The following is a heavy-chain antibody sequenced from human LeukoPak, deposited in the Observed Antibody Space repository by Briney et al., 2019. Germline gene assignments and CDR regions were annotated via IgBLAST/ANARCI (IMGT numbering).Heavy chain of an antibody. J-gene: IGHJ5*02. D-gene: IGHD2-2*01. Sequence: GASVKVSCKASGGTFSSYAISWVRQAPGQGLEWMGGIIPIFGTANYAQKFQGRVTITADESTSTAYMELSSLRSEDTAVYYCARGVQPYQLLSNWFDPWGQGTLVTVSS. CDR2: IIPIFGTA. CDR3: ARGVQPYQLLSNWFDP. CDR1: GGTFSSYA. V-gene: IGHV1-69*13.